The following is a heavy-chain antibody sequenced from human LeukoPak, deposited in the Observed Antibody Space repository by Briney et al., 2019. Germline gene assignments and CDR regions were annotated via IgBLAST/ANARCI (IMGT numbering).Heavy chain of an antibody. J-gene: IGHJ4*02. V-gene: IGHV1-45*02. D-gene: IGHD6-13*01. CDR3: ATGVAKAPRFDY. Sequence: ASVKVSCKASGYTFTNYAMHWVRQAPGQALEWMGWITPFNGNTNYAQKFQDRVTITRDRSMSTAYMELSSLRSEDTAMYYCATGVAKAPRFDYWGQGTLVTVSS. CDR1: GYTFTNYA. CDR2: ITPFNGNT.